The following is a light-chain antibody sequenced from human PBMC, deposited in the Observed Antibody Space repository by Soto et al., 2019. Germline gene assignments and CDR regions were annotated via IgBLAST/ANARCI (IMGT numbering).Light chain of an antibody. J-gene: IGKJ2*01. CDR2: GAS. CDR1: QSVSSNY. CDR3: QQSFSKFLYT. Sequence: EIVLTHSPGTLSLSPGERSTLSCRASQSVSSNYLAWYQQKPGQAPRVLIYGASSRTTGIPDRFSGSGSGTDFTLTISSLQPEDFATYYCQQSFSKFLYTFGQGTKVDIK. V-gene: IGKV3-20*01.